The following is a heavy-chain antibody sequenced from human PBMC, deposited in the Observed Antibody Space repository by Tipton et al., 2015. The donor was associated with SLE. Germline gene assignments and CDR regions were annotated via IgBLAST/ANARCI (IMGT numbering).Heavy chain of an antibody. CDR3: ARGDRGSQVAFDI. D-gene: IGHD3-10*01. J-gene: IGHJ3*02. V-gene: IGHV4-31*03. CDR1: GGPISSGGYY. Sequence: TLSLTCTVSGGPISSGGYYWSWIRQHPGKGLEWIGYIYYSGSTYYNPSLKSRVTIPVDTSKNQFSLKLSSVTAADTAVYYCARGDRGSQVAFDIWGQGTMVTFSS. CDR2: IYYSGST.